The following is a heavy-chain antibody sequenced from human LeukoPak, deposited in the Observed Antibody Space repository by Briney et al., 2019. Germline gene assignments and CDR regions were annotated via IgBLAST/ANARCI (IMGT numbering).Heavy chain of an antibody. CDR1: GFTFSSYA. J-gene: IGHJ3*02. CDR3: AKDGGNYYDSCGYPDDAFDI. CDR2: ISGSGGST. V-gene: IGHV3-23*01. Sequence: GGSLRLSCAASGFTFSSYAMSWVRQAPGKGLEWVSAISGSGGSTYYADSVKGRFTISRDNSKNTLYLQMNSLRAEDTAVYYCAKDGGNYYDSCGYPDDAFDIWGQGTMVTVSS. D-gene: IGHD3-22*01.